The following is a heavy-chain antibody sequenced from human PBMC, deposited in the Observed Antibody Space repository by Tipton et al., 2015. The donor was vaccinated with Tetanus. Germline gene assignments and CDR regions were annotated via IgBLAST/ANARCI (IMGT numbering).Heavy chain of an antibody. Sequence: TLSLTCSVSGSSMSSYYWSWIRQTPGKRLEWIAYITYSASTKFNPSLRGRVTMSLQASKNEFSLRLGSVTAADTAVYHCARVKVSVYGPHVHYFLDSWGQGTLVTVSS. CDR1: GSSMSSYY. V-gene: IGHV4-59*13. CDR2: ITYSAST. J-gene: IGHJ4*02. D-gene: IGHD2-8*01. CDR3: ARVKVSVYGPHVHYFLDS.